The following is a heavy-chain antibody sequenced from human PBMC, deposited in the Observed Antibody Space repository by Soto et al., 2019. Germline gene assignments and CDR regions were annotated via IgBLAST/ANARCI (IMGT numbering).Heavy chain of an antibody. V-gene: IGHV3-64D*06. CDR1: GFTFSEYS. CDR3: ANDSPTYYDILTGYTL. D-gene: IGHD3-9*01. CDR2: ISSDGDIT. Sequence: GGSLRLSCSASGFTFSEYSMHWVRQAPGKGLQYVSTISSDGDITYYADSVKGRFTISRDNSKNTLYLQMNSLRAEDTAVYYCANDSPTYYDILTGYTLWGQGTLVTVSS. J-gene: IGHJ4*02.